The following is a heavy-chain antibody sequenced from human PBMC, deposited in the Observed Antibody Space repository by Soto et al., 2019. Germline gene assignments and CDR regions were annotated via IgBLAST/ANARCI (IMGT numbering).Heavy chain of an antibody. CDR1: GGTFSSYA. D-gene: IGHD6-13*01. CDR3: ARDRVGLNSSSLDD. Sequence: VASVKVSCKASGGTFSSYAISWVRQAPGQGLEWMGRIIPILGIANYAQKFQGRVTITADTSTSTAYMELSSLRSEDTAVYYCARDRVGLNSSSLDDRGQGILVTVSS. CDR2: IIPILGIA. V-gene: IGHV1-69*04. J-gene: IGHJ4*02.